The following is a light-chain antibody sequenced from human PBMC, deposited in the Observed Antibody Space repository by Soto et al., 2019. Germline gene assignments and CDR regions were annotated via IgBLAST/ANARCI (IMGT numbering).Light chain of an antibody. Sequence: QSVLTQPPSASGTPGQTVTISCSGSSSNIGSNSVNWYQQLPGAAPSLLIYSDDQRPSGVPARFSGSTSGTSASLAISGLQSDDEAHYYCATWDDSLNAAVFGGGTQLTVL. CDR1: SSNIGSNS. V-gene: IGLV1-44*01. CDR2: SDD. J-gene: IGLJ7*01. CDR3: ATWDDSLNAAV.